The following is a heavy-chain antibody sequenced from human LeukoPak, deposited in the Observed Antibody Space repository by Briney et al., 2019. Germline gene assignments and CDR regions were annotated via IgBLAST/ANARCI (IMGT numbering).Heavy chain of an antibody. Sequence: PGRSLRLSCAASGFTFTSYGMHWVRQAPGKGLEWVAVISNDETDKYYADSVKGRFTISRDNSKNTLYLQMNSLRAEDTAVYYCARGDYYDSSGYYYDYYGMDVWGQGTTVTVSS. CDR3: ARGDYYDSSGYYYDYYGMDV. CDR2: ISNDETDK. J-gene: IGHJ6*02. CDR1: GFTFTSYG. V-gene: IGHV3-30*03. D-gene: IGHD3-22*01.